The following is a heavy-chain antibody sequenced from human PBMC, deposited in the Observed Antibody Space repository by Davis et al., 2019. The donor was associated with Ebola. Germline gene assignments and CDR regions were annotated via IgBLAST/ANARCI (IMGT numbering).Heavy chain of an antibody. J-gene: IGHJ5*02. Sequence: SVTVSRKASRGTFSSYAISWVRQAPGQGLEWMGGIIPIFGTANYAQKFQGRVTITADESTSTAYMELSSLRSEDTAVYYCARVGYCSSTSCWGWFDPWGQGTLVTVSS. D-gene: IGHD2-2*01. CDR2: IIPIFGTA. CDR1: RGTFSSYA. CDR3: ARVGYCSSTSCWGWFDP. V-gene: IGHV1-69*13.